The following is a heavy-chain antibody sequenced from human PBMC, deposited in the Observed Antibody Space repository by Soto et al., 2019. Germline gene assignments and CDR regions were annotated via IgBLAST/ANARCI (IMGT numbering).Heavy chain of an antibody. CDR2: IYHTESP. CDR1: CASITSHD. Sequence: SQTLSLTCTVACASITSHDCTWILQPPGKGLKWIGHIYHTESPRYNSSLKSRVTMSVDTSKNQSSLKLSSVTAADTGDYYCARLRYSYGRYYTMDVWGQGTTVTVS. CDR3: ARLRYSYGRYYTMDV. D-gene: IGHD5-18*01. V-gene: IGHV4-59*08. J-gene: IGHJ6*02.